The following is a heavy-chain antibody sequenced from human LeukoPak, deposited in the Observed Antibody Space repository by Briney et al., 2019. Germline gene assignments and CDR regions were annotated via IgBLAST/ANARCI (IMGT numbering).Heavy chain of an antibody. CDR2: INHDGSSA. D-gene: IGHD3-3*01. CDR3: TRVFDPNDFWSGFCFDF. Sequence: PGGSLTLSCAASGFTFSDSWMYWVRQAPGKVLQWVSRINHDGSSANYADSVRGRFTTSRDNAQNILYLHMKSLRADDTAVYYCTRVFDPNDFWSGFCFDFGGQGTLVSVSS. V-gene: IGHV3-74*01. J-gene: IGHJ4*02. CDR1: GFTFSDSW.